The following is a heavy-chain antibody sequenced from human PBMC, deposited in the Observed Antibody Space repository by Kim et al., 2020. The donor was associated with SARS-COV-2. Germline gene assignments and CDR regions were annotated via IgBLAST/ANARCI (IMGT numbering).Heavy chain of an antibody. V-gene: IGHV4-31*03. Sequence: SETLSLTCSVSGGSIDTGGYYWSWIRHHPGKGLEWIWNIYSSGNTYNNPALKSRLSISIDTSQSQFSLTLTSVTAADTAVYFCARERKGYRNAFDIWGQGTKVIVSS. CDR3: ARERKGYRNAFDI. CDR1: GGSIDTGGYY. CDR2: IYSSGNT. J-gene: IGHJ3*02. D-gene: IGHD5-18*01.